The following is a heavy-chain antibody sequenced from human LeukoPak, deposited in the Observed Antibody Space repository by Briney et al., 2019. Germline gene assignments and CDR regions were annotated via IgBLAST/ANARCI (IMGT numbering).Heavy chain of an antibody. Sequence: GGSLRLSCAASGFTFSSYAMSWVRQAPGKGLEWVSAISGSGGSTYYADSVKGRFTISRDNSKNTLYLQMNSLRAEDTAVYYCAKDQTIWVGSSWYYWGQGTLVTVSS. CDR3: AKDQTIWVGSSWYY. CDR2: ISGSGGST. J-gene: IGHJ4*02. V-gene: IGHV3-23*01. CDR1: GFTFSSYA. D-gene: IGHD6-13*01.